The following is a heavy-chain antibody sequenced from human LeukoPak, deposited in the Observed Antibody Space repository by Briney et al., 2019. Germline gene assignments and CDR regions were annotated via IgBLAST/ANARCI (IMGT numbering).Heavy chain of an antibody. V-gene: IGHV3-48*04. J-gene: IGHJ4*02. CDR1: GFTFSSYS. D-gene: IGHD1-7*01. CDR3: ARDLFNWNYGYFDY. CDR2: ISSGSSTI. Sequence: GGSLRLSCAASGFTFSSYSINWVRQAPGEGLEWVSYISSGSSTIYYADSVKGRFTISRDNAKNSLYLQMNSLRAEDTAVYYCARDLFNWNYGYFDYWGQGTLVTVS.